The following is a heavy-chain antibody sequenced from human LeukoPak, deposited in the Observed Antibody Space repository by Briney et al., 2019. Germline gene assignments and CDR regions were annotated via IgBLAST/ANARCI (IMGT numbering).Heavy chain of an antibody. CDR2: ISGSGGTT. J-gene: IGHJ6*02. V-gene: IGHV3-23*01. Sequence: GGSLRLSCAASGFTFNNYAMNWVRQAPGKGLEWVSVISGSGGTTYYADSVKGRFTISRDSSKNTLYLQMNSLRAEDTAVYYCANVSGGGLYLDGIDVWRQGTTVTVSS. D-gene: IGHD2/OR15-2a*01. CDR3: ANVSGGGLYLDGIDV. CDR1: GFTFNNYA.